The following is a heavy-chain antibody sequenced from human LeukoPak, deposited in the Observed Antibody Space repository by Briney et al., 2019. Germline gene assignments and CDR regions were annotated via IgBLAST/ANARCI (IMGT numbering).Heavy chain of an antibody. CDR2: INHSGST. D-gene: IGHD6-19*01. CDR1: GGSFSGYY. J-gene: IGHJ4*02. V-gene: IGHV4-34*01. CDR3: ARHLVAGSLHIDY. Sequence: SETLSLTCAVYGGSFSGYYWSWIRQPPGKGLEWIGEINHSGSTNYNPSLKSRVTISVDTSKNQFSLKLNSVTAADTAVYYCARHLVAGSLHIDYWDQGSLVTVSS.